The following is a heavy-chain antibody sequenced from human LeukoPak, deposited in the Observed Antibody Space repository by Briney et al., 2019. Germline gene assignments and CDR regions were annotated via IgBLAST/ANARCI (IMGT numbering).Heavy chain of an antibody. D-gene: IGHD6-13*01. CDR3: ARRRAAGRGFDY. CDR2: IYYSGST. V-gene: IGHV4-59*08. J-gene: IGHJ4*02. Sequence: PSETLSLTCTVSGGSISSYYWSWIRQPPGKGLEWIGYIYYSGSTNYNPSLKSRVTISADTSKNQFSLKLSSVTAADTAVYYCARRRAAGRGFDYWGQGTLVTVSS. CDR1: GGSISSYY.